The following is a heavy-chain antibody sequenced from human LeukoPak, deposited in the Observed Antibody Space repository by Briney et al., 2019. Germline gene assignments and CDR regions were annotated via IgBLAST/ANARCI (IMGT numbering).Heavy chain of an antibody. J-gene: IGHJ4*02. Sequence: ASVKVSCKVSGYTLTELSMHWVRQAPGKGLEWMGGFDPEDGETIYAQKFQGRVTMTEDTSTDTAYMELSSLRSEDTAVYYCATVEMARYYFGYWGQGTLVTVSS. D-gene: IGHD5-24*01. CDR2: FDPEDGET. CDR1: GYTLTELS. CDR3: ATVEMARYYFGY. V-gene: IGHV1-24*01.